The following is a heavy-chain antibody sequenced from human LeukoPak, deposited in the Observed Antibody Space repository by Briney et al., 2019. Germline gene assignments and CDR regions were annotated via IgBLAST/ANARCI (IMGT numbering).Heavy chain of an antibody. CDR2: IYTSGST. J-gene: IGHJ6*03. CDR3: ARTVKRYYYYCYMDV. V-gene: IGHV4-61*02. Sequence: SETLSLTCSVSGGSISSGSYYWSWIRQPAGKGLEWIGRIYTSGSTNYNPSLKSRVTISVDTSKNQFSLKLSSVTAADTAVYYCARTVKRYYYYCYMDVWGKGTTVTVSS. CDR1: GGSISSGSYY. D-gene: IGHD1-1*01.